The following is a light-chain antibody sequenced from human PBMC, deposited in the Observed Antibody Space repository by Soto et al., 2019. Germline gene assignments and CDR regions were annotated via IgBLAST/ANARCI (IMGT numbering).Light chain of an antibody. Sequence: DIQMTQSPSSVSASVGDRVTITCRASQGISRWLAWYQQKPGKAPKLLIYAASSLQSGVTSRFSDSGSGTDFTLSISSLQPEDFATYYCQQCNSCPYTFGQVTKLEIK. V-gene: IGKV1-12*01. CDR2: AAS. CDR1: QGISRW. CDR3: QQCNSCPYT. J-gene: IGKJ2*01.